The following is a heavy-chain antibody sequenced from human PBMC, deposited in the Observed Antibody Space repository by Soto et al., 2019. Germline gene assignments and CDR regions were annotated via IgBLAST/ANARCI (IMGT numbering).Heavy chain of an antibody. D-gene: IGHD3-3*01. CDR3: ARVGLRFLEWLPTLLFDY. J-gene: IGHJ4*02. CDR1: GFTFSSYE. CDR2: ISSSGSTI. Sequence: GGSLRLSCAASGFTFSSYEMNWVRQAPGKGLEWVSYISSSGSTIYYADSVKGRFTISRDNAKNSLYLQMNSLRAEDTAVYYCARVGLRFLEWLPTLLFDYWGQGTLVTVSS. V-gene: IGHV3-48*03.